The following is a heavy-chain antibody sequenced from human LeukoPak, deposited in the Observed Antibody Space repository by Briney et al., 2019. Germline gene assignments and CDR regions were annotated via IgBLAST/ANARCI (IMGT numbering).Heavy chain of an antibody. CDR3: ARAGSHWHYVY. CDR2: IKQDGSER. J-gene: IGHJ4*02. D-gene: IGHD3-10*01. Sequence: PGGSLRLSCAASGFTFDDYGMSWVRQSPTKGLEWVANIKQDGSERYYVDSVKGRFTISRDNAKNSLSLQMNNLRVEDTAVYYCARAGSHWHYVYWGQGTVVTVSS. V-gene: IGHV3-7*01. CDR1: GFTFDDYG.